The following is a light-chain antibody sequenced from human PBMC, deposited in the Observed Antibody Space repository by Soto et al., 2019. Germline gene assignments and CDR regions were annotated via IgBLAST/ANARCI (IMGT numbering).Light chain of an antibody. V-gene: IGKV4-1*01. CDR1: QSVFSNSKNRNH. Sequence: DIVLTQSPASLASSPGEVSAIKCKSSQSVFSNSKNRNHLSWYQQKPGQPPKLLIYWATTRESGVPDRFSGSGSGTDFTLTGSGLQAEDVAIYYCHQYFRSPITFGGGTKVDIK. CDR2: WAT. J-gene: IGKJ4*01. CDR3: HQYFRSPIT.